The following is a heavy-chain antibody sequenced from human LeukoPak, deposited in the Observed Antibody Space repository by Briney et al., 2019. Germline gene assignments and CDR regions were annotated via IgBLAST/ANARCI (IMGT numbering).Heavy chain of an antibody. J-gene: IGHJ4*02. CDR2: ISGGGETT. V-gene: IGHV3-23*01. CDR1: GFTFNNYA. D-gene: IGHD4-17*01. CDR3: ARDYADYVGYFFFDY. Sequence: GGSLRLSCAASGFTFNNYAMTWVRQAPGKGLEWVSSISGGGETTYYADSAKGRFTISRDNSQYTLYLQMNSLRAEDTAVYYCARDYADYVGYFFFDYWGQGTLVTVSS.